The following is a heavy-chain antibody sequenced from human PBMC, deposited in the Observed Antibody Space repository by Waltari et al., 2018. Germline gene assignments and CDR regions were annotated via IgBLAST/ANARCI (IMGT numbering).Heavy chain of an antibody. CDR3: AKDLGPDYDVIDY. D-gene: IGHD3-16*01. J-gene: IGHJ4*02. CDR2: IRSDGSFK. CDR1: GFTFSAYG. V-gene: IGHV3-30*02. Sequence: QVQLVESGGGVVQPGGSLRLSCATSGFTFSAYGMHWVRQAPGKGLEWLAFIRSDGSFKYYADSVKGRFTISRDNSKNTLYLQINSLRAEDTAVYYCAKDLGPDYDVIDYWGQGTLVTVSS.